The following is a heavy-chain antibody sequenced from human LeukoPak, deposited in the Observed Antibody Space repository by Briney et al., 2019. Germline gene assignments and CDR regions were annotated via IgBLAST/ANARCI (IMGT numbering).Heavy chain of an antibody. CDR1: GVXISSYY. CDR2: IYYSGST. Sequence: SETLSLTCTVSGVXISSYYCSWIRQPPGKGLEWIGYIYYSGSTNYNPSLESRVTISVDTSKNQFSLRLSSVTAADTAVYFCASKSERFLETGAFDIWGQGTMVTVSS. CDR3: ASKSERFLETGAFDI. D-gene: IGHD3-3*01. V-gene: IGHV4-59*01. J-gene: IGHJ3*02.